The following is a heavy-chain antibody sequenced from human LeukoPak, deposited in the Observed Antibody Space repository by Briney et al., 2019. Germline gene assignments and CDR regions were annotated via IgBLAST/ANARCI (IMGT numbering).Heavy chain of an antibody. CDR1: GGTFSSYA. CDR2: IIPVFGTA. V-gene: IGHV1-69*05. J-gene: IGHJ4*02. Sequence: SVKVSCKASGGTFSSYAISWVRQAPGQGPEWMGAIIPVFGTAKYAQKIQGRVTITTDESTSTAYMELNSLRYEDTAVYYCAREGRYCSNTSCFADYFDYWGQGTLVTVSS. CDR3: AREGRYCSNTSCFADYFDY. D-gene: IGHD2-2*01.